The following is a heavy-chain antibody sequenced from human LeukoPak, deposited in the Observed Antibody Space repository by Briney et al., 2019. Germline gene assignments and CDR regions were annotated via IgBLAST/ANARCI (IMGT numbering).Heavy chain of an antibody. CDR1: GFTFSSYA. D-gene: IGHD3-22*01. CDR3: AKDNTLDYYDSSGVFDY. V-gene: IGHV3-23*01. CDR2: SSGSGGST. Sequence: PGGSLRLSCAASGFTFSSYAMSWVRQAPGKGLEWVSASSGSGGSTYYADSVKGRFTISRDNSKNTLYLQMNSLRAEDTAVYYCAKDNTLDYYDSSGVFDYWGQGTLVTVSS. J-gene: IGHJ4*02.